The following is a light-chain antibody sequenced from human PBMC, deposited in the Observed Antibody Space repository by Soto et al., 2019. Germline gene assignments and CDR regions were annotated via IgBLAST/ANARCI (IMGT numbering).Light chain of an antibody. CDR1: ASDIGGYTL. Sequence: QSALTQPPSASGSPGQSVAISCTGTASDIGGYTLVSWYQQHPGKAPKLLIDDVNKRPSGVPDRFSGSKSGNTASLTVSGLQAEDEADYYCSAHGGTNPYVFGTGTKVTVL. J-gene: IGLJ1*01. V-gene: IGLV2-8*01. CDR3: SAHGGTNPYV. CDR2: DVN.